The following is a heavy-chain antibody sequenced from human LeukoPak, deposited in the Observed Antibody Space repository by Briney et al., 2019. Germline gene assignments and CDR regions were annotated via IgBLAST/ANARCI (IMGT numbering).Heavy chain of an antibody. V-gene: IGHV3-9*01. CDR2: ISWNSGSI. CDR1: GFTFDDYA. J-gene: IGHJ5*02. CDR3: AKDPSSSLAGLNWFDP. Sequence: GGSLRLSCAASGFTFDDYAMHWVRQAPGKGLEWVSGISWNSGSISYADSVKGRFTISRDNAKNSLYLQMNSLRAEDTALYYCAKDPSSSLAGLNWFDPWGQGTLVTVSS. D-gene: IGHD6-13*01.